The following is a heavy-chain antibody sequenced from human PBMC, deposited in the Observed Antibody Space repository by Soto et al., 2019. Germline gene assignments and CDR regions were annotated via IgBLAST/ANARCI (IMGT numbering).Heavy chain of an antibody. Sequence: SETLSLTCTVSGGSISSGDYYWSWIRQPPGKGLEWIGYIYYSGSTYYNPSLKSRVTISVDTSKNQFSLKLSSATAADTAVYYCASNSYGYIFYVYWCQGTRVSVSS. D-gene: IGHD5-18*01. V-gene: IGHV4-30-4*01. CDR2: IYYSGST. CDR3: ASNSYGYIFYVY. CDR1: GGSISSGDYY. J-gene: IGHJ4*02.